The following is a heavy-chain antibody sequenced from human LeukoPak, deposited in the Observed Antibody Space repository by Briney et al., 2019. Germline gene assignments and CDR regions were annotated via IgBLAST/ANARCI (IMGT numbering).Heavy chain of an antibody. J-gene: IGHJ5*02. Sequence: SETLSLTCAVSGGSFSGYYWTWIRQPPGKGLEWIGEINHSGRTNYSPSLKSRVIMSVDTSKNQFSLKLSSVTAADTAVYYCARPLGYRSDSRCPQSWFDPWGQGTLVTVSS. CDR1: GGSFSGYY. V-gene: IGHV4-34*01. CDR2: INHSGRT. D-gene: IGHD2-15*01. CDR3: ARPLGYRSDSRCPQSWFDP.